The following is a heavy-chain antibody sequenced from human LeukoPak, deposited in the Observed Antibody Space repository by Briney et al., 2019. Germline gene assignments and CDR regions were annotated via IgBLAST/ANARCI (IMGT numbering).Heavy chain of an antibody. CDR2: IYPGDSDT. V-gene: IGHV5-51*01. Sequence: ESLKISCKGSGYSFTSYWIGWVRQMPGKGLEWMGIIYPGDSDTRYSPSFQGQVTISADKSISTAYLQWSSLKASDTAMYYCARLLGYYDSSGYGLTDYWGQGTLVTVSS. D-gene: IGHD3-22*01. J-gene: IGHJ4*02. CDR3: ARLLGYYDSSGYGLTDY. CDR1: GYSFTSYW.